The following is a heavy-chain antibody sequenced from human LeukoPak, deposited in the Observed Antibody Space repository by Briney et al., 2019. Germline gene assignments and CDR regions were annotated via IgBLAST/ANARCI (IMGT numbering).Heavy chain of an antibody. Sequence: GGSLRLSCAAPGFTLRSYWMHWVRQAPGKGLVWVSRINSDGSSTSYADSVKGRFTISRDNAKNTLYLQMNSLRAEDTAVYYCARDGGPTSFDYWGQGTLVTVSS. CDR3: ARDGGPTSFDY. J-gene: IGHJ4*02. CDR1: GFTLRSYW. CDR2: INSDGSST. V-gene: IGHV3-74*01.